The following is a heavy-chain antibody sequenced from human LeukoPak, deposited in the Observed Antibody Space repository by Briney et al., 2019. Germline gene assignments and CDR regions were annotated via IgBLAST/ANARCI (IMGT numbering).Heavy chain of an antibody. V-gene: IGHV3-48*01. CDR3: ARDAGNSGYGCDL. Sequence: GGSLRLSCAASGFVFSSYSMNWVRQAPGKGLEWVSFLIVGNGNQHYADSVKGRFTISRDNARNSLYLQMNNLRGEDTAIYYCARDAGNSGYGCDLWGQGTLVTVSS. CDR2: LIVGNGNQ. D-gene: IGHD5-12*01. CDR1: GFVFSSYS. J-gene: IGHJ5*02.